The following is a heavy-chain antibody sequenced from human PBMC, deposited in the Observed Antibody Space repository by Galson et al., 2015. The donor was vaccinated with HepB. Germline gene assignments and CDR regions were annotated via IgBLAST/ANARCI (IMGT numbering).Heavy chain of an antibody. CDR2: INWNGGST. CDR3: ARDQYSSSWYFFDY. V-gene: IGHV3-20*04. D-gene: IGHD6-13*01. CDR1: GFTFDDYG. J-gene: IGHJ4*02. Sequence: SLRLSCAASGFTFDDYGMSWVRQAPGKGLEWVSGINWNGGSTGYADSVKGRFTISRDNAKNSLYLQMNSLRAEDTALNYCARDQYSSSWYFFDYWGQGTLVTVSS.